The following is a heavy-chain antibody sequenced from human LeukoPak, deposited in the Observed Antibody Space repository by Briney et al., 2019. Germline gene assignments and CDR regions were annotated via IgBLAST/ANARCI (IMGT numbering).Heavy chain of an antibody. CDR3: ATGRDGYNSEYFQH. CDR1: GYSFTSYG. Sequence: ASVKVSCKASGYSFTSYGISWVRQAPGQGLEWMGWISTYDGNTNYAQRVQDRLTMTTDSSTSTAYMELRSLRSDDTAVYFCATGRDGYNSEYFQHWGQGTLVTVSS. CDR2: ISTYDGNT. D-gene: IGHD5-24*01. V-gene: IGHV1-18*04. J-gene: IGHJ1*01.